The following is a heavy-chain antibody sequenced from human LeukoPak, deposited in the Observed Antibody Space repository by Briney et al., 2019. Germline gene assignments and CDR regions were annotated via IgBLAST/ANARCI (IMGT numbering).Heavy chain of an antibody. J-gene: IGHJ4*02. CDR1: GGSFSGYY. Sequence: PSETLSLTCAVYGGSFSGYYWSWIRQPPGKGLEWIGEINHSGSTNYNPSLKSRVTISVDTSKNQFSLKLSSVTAADTAVYYCARGGGYCSSTSCYGYFDYWGQGTLVTVSS. D-gene: IGHD2-2*01. CDR2: INHSGST. V-gene: IGHV4-34*01. CDR3: ARGGGYCSSTSCYGYFDY.